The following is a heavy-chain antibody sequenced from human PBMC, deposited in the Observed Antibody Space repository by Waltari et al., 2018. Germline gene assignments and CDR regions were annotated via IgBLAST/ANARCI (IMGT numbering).Heavy chain of an antibody. V-gene: IGHV4-59*01. CDR1: GAAITGYL. CDR2: ISYSGDT. CDR3: ARATVFGVVTDTFDI. D-gene: IGHD3-3*01. J-gene: IGHJ3*02. Sequence: VQLQESGPGLVKPSETRSLTCAVSGAAITGYLWTWIRQSPGGGLEWIGHISYSGDTAYGPSLRSRVTISVDTSKNHFSLKLTSVTAADTAVYYCARATVFGVVTDTFDIWSQGTMVTVSS.